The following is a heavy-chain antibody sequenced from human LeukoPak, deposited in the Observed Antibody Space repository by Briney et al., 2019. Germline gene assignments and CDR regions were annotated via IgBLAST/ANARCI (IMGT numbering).Heavy chain of an antibody. Sequence: ASVKVSCKASGYTFTSYYMHWVRQAPGQGLEWMGIINPSGGSTSYAQKFQGRVTMTRDTSTSTVYVELSSLRSEDTAVYYCARAPYYDSSGYYYEFDYWGQGTLVTVSS. V-gene: IGHV1-46*01. J-gene: IGHJ4*02. CDR1: GYTFTSYY. D-gene: IGHD3-22*01. CDR2: INPSGGST. CDR3: ARAPYYDSSGYYYEFDY.